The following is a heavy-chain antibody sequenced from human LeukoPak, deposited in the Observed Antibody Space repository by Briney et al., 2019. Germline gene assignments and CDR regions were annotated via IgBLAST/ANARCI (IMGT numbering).Heavy chain of an antibody. CDR3: ARAVYDSSGYYFDY. J-gene: IGHJ4*02. Sequence: SVKVSCKASGYTFSMFGISWVRQAPGQGLEWMGRIIPIFGTANYAQKFQGRVTITTDESTSTAYMELSSLRSEDTAVYYCARAVYDSSGYYFDYWGQGTLVTVSS. D-gene: IGHD3-22*01. CDR1: GYTFSMFG. CDR2: IIPIFGTA. V-gene: IGHV1-69*05.